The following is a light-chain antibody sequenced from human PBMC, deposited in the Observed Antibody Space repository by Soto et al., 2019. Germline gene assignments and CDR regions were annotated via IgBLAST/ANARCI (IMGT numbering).Light chain of an antibody. Sequence: QSVLTQPPSVSGTPGQRVIISCSGSSSNIGSSTVNWYQQFPGTAPKLLIYSDYQRPSGVPDRFSGSKSGTSASLAISGLQSEDEADYFCAARDDSLNGALFGGGTKVTVL. CDR1: SSNIGSST. CDR3: AARDDSLNGAL. J-gene: IGLJ2*01. V-gene: IGLV1-44*01. CDR2: SDY.